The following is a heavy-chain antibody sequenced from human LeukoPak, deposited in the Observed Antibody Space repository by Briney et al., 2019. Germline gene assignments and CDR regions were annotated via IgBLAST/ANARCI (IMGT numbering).Heavy chain of an antibody. D-gene: IGHD1-14*01. CDR2: IKQDGSEK. J-gene: IGHJ6*03. CDR1: GFTFSSYA. Sequence: GGSLRLSCAASGFTFSSYAMSWVRQAPGKGLEWVANIKQDGSEKYYVDSVKGRFTISRDNAKNSLYLQMNSLRAEDTAVYYCARARIHSTPLYYYYYMDVWGKGTTVTVSS. V-gene: IGHV3-7*01. CDR3: ARARIHSTPLYYYYYMDV.